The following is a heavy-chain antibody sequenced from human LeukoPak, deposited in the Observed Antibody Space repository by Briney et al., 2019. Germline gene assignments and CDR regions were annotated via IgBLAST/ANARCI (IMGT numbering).Heavy chain of an antibody. J-gene: IGHJ5*02. CDR3: ARAPAAMGSWWFDP. D-gene: IGHD2-2*01. CDR2: IIPIFGTA. Sequence: ASVKVSCKASGGTFSSYAISWVRQAPGQGLEWMGGIIPIFGTANYAQKFQGRVTITTDESTSTAYMELSSLRSKDTAVYYCARAPAAMGSWWFDPWGQGTLVTVSS. CDR1: GGTFSSYA. V-gene: IGHV1-69*05.